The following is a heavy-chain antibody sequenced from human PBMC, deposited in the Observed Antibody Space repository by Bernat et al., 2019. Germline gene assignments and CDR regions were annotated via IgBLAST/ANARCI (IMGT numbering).Heavy chain of an antibody. V-gene: IGHV3-9*01. CDR3: AKDSDEYYFDY. Sequence: EVQLLESGGGLEQPGGSLRLSCAASGFTFDDYAMHWVRQAPGKGLEWVSGISWNSGSIGYADSVKGRFTISRDNAKNSLYLQMNSLRAEDTALYYCAKDSDEYYFDYWGQGTLVTVSS. CDR2: ISWNSGSI. CDR1: GFTFDDYA. J-gene: IGHJ4*02.